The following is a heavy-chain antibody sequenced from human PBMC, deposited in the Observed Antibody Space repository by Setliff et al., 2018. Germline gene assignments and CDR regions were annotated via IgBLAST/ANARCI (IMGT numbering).Heavy chain of an antibody. V-gene: IGHV4-61*02. CDR3: ARAVEKGTYWYFDL. D-gene: IGHD1-1*01. CDR1: GASISSGRYY. Sequence: SETLSLTCTVSGASISSGRYYWSWIRQPAGKGLEWVGRIHTTGSTNYNPSLKSRVTISLDTSKNQLSLKLSSVTAADTAVFYCARAVEKGTYWYFDLWGRGTLVTVSS. J-gene: IGHJ2*01. CDR2: IHTTGST.